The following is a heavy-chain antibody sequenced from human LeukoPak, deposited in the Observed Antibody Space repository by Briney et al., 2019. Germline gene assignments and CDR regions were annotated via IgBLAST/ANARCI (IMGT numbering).Heavy chain of an antibody. J-gene: IGHJ4*02. V-gene: IGHV3-23*01. CDR2: ISGSGGST. D-gene: IGHD3-22*01. CDR3: AKGANYYYDSSGYATFDY. CDR1: GFTFSSYA. Sequence: PGGSLRLSCAASGFTFSSYAMSWVRQAPGKGLEWVSAISGSGGSTHYADSVKGRFTISRDNSKNTLYLQMNSLRAEDTAVYYCAKGANYYYDSSGYATFDYWGQGTLVTVSS.